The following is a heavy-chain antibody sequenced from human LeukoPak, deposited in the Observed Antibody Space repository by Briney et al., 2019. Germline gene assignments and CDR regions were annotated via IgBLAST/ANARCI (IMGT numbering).Heavy chain of an antibody. D-gene: IGHD4-17*01. CDR1: GFTFSSYA. V-gene: IGHV3-23*01. CDR3: AKALSIYGDPLIDAFDI. CDR2: ISGSGGST. Sequence: PGGSLRLSCAASGFTFSSYAMSWVRQAPGKGLEWVSAISGSGGSTYYADSVKGRFTISRDNSKNTLYLQMNSLRAEDTAVYYCAKALSIYGDPLIDAFDIWGQGTMVTVSS. J-gene: IGHJ3*02.